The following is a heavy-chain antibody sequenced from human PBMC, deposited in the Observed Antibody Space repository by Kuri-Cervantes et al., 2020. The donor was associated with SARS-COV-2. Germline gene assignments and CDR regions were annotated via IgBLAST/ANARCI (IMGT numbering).Heavy chain of an antibody. D-gene: IGHD6-13*01. Sequence: GGSLRLSCAASGFTFSSYWMHWVRQAPGKGLVWVSRINSNGSSTSYADSVKGRFTITRDNAKNTLYLQMNSLRAEDTAVYYCARGPLYSSSWYDWFDPWGQGTLVTVSS. J-gene: IGHJ5*02. CDR2: INSNGSST. V-gene: IGHV3-74*01. CDR3: ARGPLYSSSWYDWFDP. CDR1: GFTFSSYW.